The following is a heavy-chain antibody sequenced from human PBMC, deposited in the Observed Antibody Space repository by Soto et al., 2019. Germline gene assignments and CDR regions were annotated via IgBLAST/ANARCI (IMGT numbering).Heavy chain of an antibody. V-gene: IGHV4-39*01. CDR1: GGSVSNSNYY. Sequence: TSETPSLTCTVSGGSVSNSNYYCGWILQSPGKGLEWIGSVYYRGRSYSKSSVKSRVTISVDTCKNQFSLNLNSVTASDTAVYYCVSQRTSVLTQAYFDYWGPGALVTVYS. J-gene: IGHJ4*02. D-gene: IGHD2-8*01. CDR3: VSQRTSVLTQAYFDY. CDR2: VYYRGRS.